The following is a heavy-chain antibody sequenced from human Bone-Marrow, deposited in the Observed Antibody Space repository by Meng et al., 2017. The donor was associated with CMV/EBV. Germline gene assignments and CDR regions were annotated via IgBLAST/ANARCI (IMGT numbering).Heavy chain of an antibody. V-gene: IGHV1-69*05. D-gene: IGHD3-3*01. CDR3: AVYYDFWSGYLNWFDP. Sequence: SVKVSCKASGGTFSSYAISWVRQAPGQGLEWMGGIIPIFGTANYAQKFQGRVTITTDESTSTAYMEQSSLRSEDTAVYYCAVYYDFWSGYLNWFDPWGQGTLVTVSS. J-gene: IGHJ5*02. CDR1: GGTFSSYA. CDR2: IIPIFGTA.